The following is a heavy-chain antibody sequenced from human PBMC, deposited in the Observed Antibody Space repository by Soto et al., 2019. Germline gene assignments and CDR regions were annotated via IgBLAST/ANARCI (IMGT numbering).Heavy chain of an antibody. J-gene: IGHJ5*02. Sequence: SETLSLTCTVSGGSIYRSGYYWGWIRQPPGRGLEWIGNIDYNGVTYSNPSLKSRVTISRDTSKNQFSLKLTSVTAADTALYYCGKVWVGLSEHTAFDPWGRGTLVPVPS. CDR2: IDYNGVT. CDR1: GGSIYRSGYY. D-gene: IGHD1-26*01. CDR3: GKVWVGLSEHTAFDP. V-gene: IGHV4-39*01.